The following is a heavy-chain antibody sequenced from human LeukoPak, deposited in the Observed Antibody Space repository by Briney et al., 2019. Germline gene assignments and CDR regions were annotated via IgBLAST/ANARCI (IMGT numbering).Heavy chain of an antibody. J-gene: IGHJ3*02. V-gene: IGHV1-18*01. CDR3: ARAASYYYDSSGYYRPDDAFDI. CDR1: GGTFSSYA. CDR2: ISAYNGNT. D-gene: IGHD3-22*01. Sequence: VASVKVSCKASGGTFSSYAISWVRQAPGQGLEWMGWISAYNGNTNYAQKLQGRVTMTTDTSTSTAYMELRSLRSDDTAVYYCARAASYYYDSSGYYRPDDAFDIWGQGTMVTVSS.